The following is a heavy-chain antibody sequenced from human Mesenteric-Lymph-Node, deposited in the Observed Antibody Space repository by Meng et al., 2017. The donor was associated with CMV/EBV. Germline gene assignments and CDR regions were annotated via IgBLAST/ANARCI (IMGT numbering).Heavy chain of an antibody. CDR3: ARDHGGSGRAFDY. CDR1: GFNFATYG. Sequence: CGTSGFNFATYGVHWVRQDPGKGLEWVALMSSNGRNSDYADSVRGRFTLSRDNSKNTLWLQMNSLGAEDTAVYYCARDHGGSGRAFDYWGQGTLVTVSS. CDR2: MSSNGRNS. J-gene: IGHJ4*02. V-gene: IGHV3-30*04. D-gene: IGHD1-26*01.